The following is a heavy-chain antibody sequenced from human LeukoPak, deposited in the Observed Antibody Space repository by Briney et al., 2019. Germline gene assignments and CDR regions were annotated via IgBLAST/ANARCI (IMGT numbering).Heavy chain of an antibody. V-gene: IGHV3-30*02. CDR1: GFTFSRYG. CDR3: AKDTGYNWNATPPDY. CDR2: IRYDGSNK. Sequence: GGSLRLSCAESGFTFSRYGMQWVREAPGKGLERVAFIRYDGSNKYYADSVKGRFTISRDNSKNTLYLQMNSLRAEDTAVYYCAKDTGYNWNATPPDYWGQGTLVTVSS. D-gene: IGHD1-20*01. J-gene: IGHJ4*02.